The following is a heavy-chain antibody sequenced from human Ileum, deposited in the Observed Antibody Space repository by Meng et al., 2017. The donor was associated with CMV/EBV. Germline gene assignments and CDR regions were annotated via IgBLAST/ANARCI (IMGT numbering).Heavy chain of an antibody. CDR1: GGSISSYY. CDR3: GRAGSYRGYFDY. CDR2: IYYSGST. J-gene: IGHJ4*02. Sequence: SETLSLTCTVSGGSISSYYWSWIRQPPGKGLEWIGYIYYSGSTNYNPSLKSRVTITVDTSKNHFSLKLSSVTAADTAVYYCGRAGSYRGYFDYWGQGTLVTVSS. D-gene: IGHD1-26*01. V-gene: IGHV4-59*01.